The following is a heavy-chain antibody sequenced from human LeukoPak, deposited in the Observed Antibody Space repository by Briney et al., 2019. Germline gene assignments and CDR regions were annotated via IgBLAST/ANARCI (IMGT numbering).Heavy chain of an antibody. V-gene: IGHV4-61*01. D-gene: IGHD7-27*01. Sequence: SETLSLTCTVSGGSDSSGTYFWTWVRQPPGKGLEWIGHIHYSVTTNYNPSLKSRVTMSLDTSKNQFSLKLTSVTAADTAIYFCARWGTYWGQGILVTVSS. CDR2: IHYSVTT. J-gene: IGHJ4*02. CDR1: GGSDSSGTYF. CDR3: ARWGTY.